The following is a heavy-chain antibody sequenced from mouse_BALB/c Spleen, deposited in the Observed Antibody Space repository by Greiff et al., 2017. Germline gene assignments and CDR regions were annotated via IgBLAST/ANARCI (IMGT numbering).Heavy chain of an antibody. V-gene: IGHV3-2*02. J-gene: IGHJ2*01. Sequence: EVKLVESGPGLVKPSQSLSLTCTVTGYSITSDYAWNWIRQFPGNKLEWMGYISYSGSTSYNPSLKSRISITRDTSKNQFFLQLNSVTTEDTATYYCARWLLRGYYFDDWGQGTTLTVSS. CDR1: GYSITSDYA. CDR3: ARWLLRGYYFDD. D-gene: IGHD2-3*01. CDR2: ISYSGST.